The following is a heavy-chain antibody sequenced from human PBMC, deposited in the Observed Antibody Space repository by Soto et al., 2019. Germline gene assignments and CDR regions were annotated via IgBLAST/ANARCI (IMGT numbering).Heavy chain of an antibody. V-gene: IGHV4-4*02. Sequence: SETLSLTCAVSGGSISSSNWWSWVRQPPGKGLEWIGEIYHSGSTNYNPSLKSRVTISVDTSKNQFSLKLSSVTAADTAVYYCARAGYSSSWNWFDPWGQGTLVTVSS. CDR1: GGSISSSNW. CDR2: IYHSGST. CDR3: ARAGYSSSWNWFDP. D-gene: IGHD6-13*01. J-gene: IGHJ5*02.